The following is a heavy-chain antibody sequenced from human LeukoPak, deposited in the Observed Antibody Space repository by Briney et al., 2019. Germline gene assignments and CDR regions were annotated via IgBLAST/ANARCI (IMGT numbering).Heavy chain of an antibody. CDR1: GFTFTSYS. Sequence: GGSLRLSCAASGFTFTSYSMNWVRQAPGKGLEWVSTISGGGGSTYYADSVKGRFTISRDNSKNTLYLQMNSLRAEDTAVYYCARFNEQQMYFQHWGQGTLVTVSS. D-gene: IGHD6-13*01. V-gene: IGHV3-23*01. CDR2: ISGGGGST. CDR3: ARFNEQQMYFQH. J-gene: IGHJ1*01.